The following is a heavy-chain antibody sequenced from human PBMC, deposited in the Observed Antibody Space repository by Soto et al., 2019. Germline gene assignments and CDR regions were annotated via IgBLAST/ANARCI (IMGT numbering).Heavy chain of an antibody. V-gene: IGHV3-30*18. D-gene: IGHD1-7*01. CDR2: ISYDGSNK. CDR3: AKAFGITGTVYYFDY. Sequence: GGSLRLSCAASGFTFSSYGMHWVRQAPGKGLEWVAVISYDGSNKYYADSVKGRFTISRDNSKNTLYLQMNSLRAEDTAVYYCAKAFGITGTVYYFDYWGQGTLVTVSS. J-gene: IGHJ4*02. CDR1: GFTFSSYG.